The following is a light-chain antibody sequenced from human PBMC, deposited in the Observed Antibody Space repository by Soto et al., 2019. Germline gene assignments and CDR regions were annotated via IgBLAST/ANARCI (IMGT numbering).Light chain of an antibody. J-gene: IGLJ3*02. CDR3: SSFASSNTWV. CDR2: EVT. V-gene: IGLV2-8*02. CDR1: SSDVGAYNY. Sequence: QSALTQPPSGSRSPGQSVTISCTGTSSDVGAYNYVSWYQQHAGKAPKLVIYEVTKRPSGVPDRFSGSKSANTASLTVSGLQAEDESDYYCSSFASSNTWVFGGGTKLTFL.